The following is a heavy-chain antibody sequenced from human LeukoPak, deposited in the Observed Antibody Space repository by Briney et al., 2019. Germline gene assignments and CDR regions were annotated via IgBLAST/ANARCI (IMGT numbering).Heavy chain of an antibody. CDR3: ARAPLVVTMIPEMPDV. CDR1: GGSFSGYY. V-gene: IGHV4-34*01. J-gene: IGHJ6*02. CDR2: INHSGST. D-gene: IGHD3-22*01. Sequence: SETLSLTCAVYGGSFSGYYWSWIRQPPGKGLEWIGEINHSGSTNYNPSLKSRVTISVDTSKIQFSLKLSSVTAADTAVYYCARAPLVVTMIPEMPDVWGQGTTVTVSS.